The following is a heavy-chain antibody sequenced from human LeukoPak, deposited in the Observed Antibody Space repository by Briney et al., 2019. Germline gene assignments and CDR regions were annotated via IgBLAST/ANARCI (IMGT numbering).Heavy chain of an antibody. J-gene: IGHJ4*02. Sequence: ASVKVSCKASGYTFTGYYMHWVRQAPGQGLEWMGWINPNSGGTNYAQKFQGRVTMTRDTSISTAYMELSRLRSDDTAVYYCARDLGYCSGGSCYTPAYWGQGTLVTVSS. CDR2: INPNSGGT. CDR1: GYTFTGYY. CDR3: ARDLGYCSGGSCYTPAY. V-gene: IGHV1-2*02. D-gene: IGHD2-15*01.